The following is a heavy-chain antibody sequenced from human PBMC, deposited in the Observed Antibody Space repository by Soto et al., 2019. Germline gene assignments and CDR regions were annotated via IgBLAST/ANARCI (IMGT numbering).Heavy chain of an antibody. D-gene: IGHD3-16*02. CDR2: IXSGGSK. CDR1: GFTVSSNY. CDR3: ARQGYDYVWGSYRYY. V-gene: IGHV3-53*01. Sequence: GGSLRLSCAASGFTVSSNYMXWVRQAPGKGLEWVSVIXSGGSKYYATSVKGRFTISRDNSKNTLYLQMNSLRAEDTAVYYCARQGYDYVWGSYRYYWGQGTLVTVSS. J-gene: IGHJ4*02.